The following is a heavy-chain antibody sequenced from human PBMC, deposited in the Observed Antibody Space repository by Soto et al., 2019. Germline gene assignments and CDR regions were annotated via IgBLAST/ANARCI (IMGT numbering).Heavy chain of an antibody. CDR1: GGSVSSGSYY. CDR2: IYYSGST. J-gene: IGHJ6*02. D-gene: IGHD1-1*01. Sequence: SETLSLTCTVSGGSVSSGSYYWSWIRQPPGKGLEWIGYIYYSGSTNYNPSLKSRVTISVDTSKNQFSLKLSSVTAADTAVYYCASVLEINYYYGMDVWGQGTTVTVSS. CDR3: ASVLEINYYYGMDV. V-gene: IGHV4-61*01.